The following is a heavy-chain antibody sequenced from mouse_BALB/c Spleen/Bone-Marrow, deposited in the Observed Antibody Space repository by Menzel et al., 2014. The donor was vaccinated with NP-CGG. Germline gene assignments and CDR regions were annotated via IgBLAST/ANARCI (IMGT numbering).Heavy chain of an antibody. V-gene: IGHV1-87*01. CDR2: IFPGDGDT. CDR1: GYTFTNYW. Sequence: VQLQQSGAELARPGASVKLSCKASGYTFTNYWMHWVKQRPGQGLEWIGTIFPGDGDTRYTQKFKGKATLTADKSSTTAYMQLSSLASEDPAVYYCTRGGITTSPFAYWGQGTLVTVSA. CDR3: TRGGITTSPFAY. J-gene: IGHJ3*01. D-gene: IGHD2-4*01.